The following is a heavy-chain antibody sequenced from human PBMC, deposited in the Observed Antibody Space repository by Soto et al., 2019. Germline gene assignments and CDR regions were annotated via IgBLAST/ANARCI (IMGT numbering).Heavy chain of an antibody. CDR3: ARAASGYAFDY. Sequence: QVQLQESGPGLVKPSQTLSLTCTVSGGSISSGGYYWSWIRQHPGKGLEWIGYIYYSGSTYYNPSLKRRITISVDTSKNQFSLKLSSVTAADTAVYSCARAASGYAFDYWGQGTLVTVSS. CDR2: IYYSGST. D-gene: IGHD5-12*01. V-gene: IGHV4-31*03. CDR1: GGSISSGGYY. J-gene: IGHJ4*02.